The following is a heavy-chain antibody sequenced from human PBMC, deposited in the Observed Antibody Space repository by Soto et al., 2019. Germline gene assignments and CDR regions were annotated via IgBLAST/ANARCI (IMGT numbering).Heavy chain of an antibody. D-gene: IGHD5-12*01. Sequence: EVQLVESGGGLVQPRGSLRLSCAASGFTFSSYSMNWVRQAPGKGLEWDSYISSSGSTIYYADSVRGRFTISRDNAKNSLYLQMNSLRDEDTAVYYCARAGYRGVDYWGQGTLVTVSS. CDR1: GFTFSSYS. CDR2: ISSSGSTI. V-gene: IGHV3-48*02. J-gene: IGHJ4*02. CDR3: ARAGYRGVDY.